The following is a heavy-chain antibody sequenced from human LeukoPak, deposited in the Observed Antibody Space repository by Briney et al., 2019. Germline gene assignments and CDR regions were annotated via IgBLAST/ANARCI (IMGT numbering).Heavy chain of an antibody. D-gene: IGHD6-19*01. CDR3: VRGGIQVSGIDEIDY. Sequence: PGGSLRLSCAASGFTFSNYWMIWVRQAPGKGLEWVASIKQDGSEKQYVGSVRGRFTISRDNAKNSLYLQMNSLTAGDTAVYYCVRGGIQVSGIDEIDYWGQGTLVTVSS. J-gene: IGHJ4*02. CDR2: IKQDGSEK. V-gene: IGHV3-7*04. CDR1: GFTFSNYW.